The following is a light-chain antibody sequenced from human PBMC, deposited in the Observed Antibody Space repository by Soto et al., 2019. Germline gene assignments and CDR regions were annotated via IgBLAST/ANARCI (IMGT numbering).Light chain of an antibody. CDR1: QCVYSNF. CDR2: GAS. CDR3: QQYGDSPRT. V-gene: IGKV3-20*01. J-gene: IGKJ4*01. Sequence: EIVLTQSPGTLSLSPGEKATLSCRASQCVYSNFLAWYQQKPGQAPRLLIYGASSRITVVPDRFSGSGSGRDFTLTISRLEPEDFGVYYCQQYGDSPRTFGGGTKV.